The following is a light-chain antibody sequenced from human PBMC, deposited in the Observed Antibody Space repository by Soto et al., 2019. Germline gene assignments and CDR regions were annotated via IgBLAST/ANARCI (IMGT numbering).Light chain of an antibody. J-gene: IGLJ2*01. CDR2: EVS. CDR3: SWAAGNDLGV. V-gene: IGLV2-8*01. Sequence: QSALTQPPSASGSPGQSVTISCTGTSSDVGGYNYVSWYQQHPVKPPKLMLYEVSKRPSGVPGRFSGSKSGNTASLAVSGLQSEDEADYYCSWAAGNDLGVFVGGTKLTVL. CDR1: SSDVGGYNY.